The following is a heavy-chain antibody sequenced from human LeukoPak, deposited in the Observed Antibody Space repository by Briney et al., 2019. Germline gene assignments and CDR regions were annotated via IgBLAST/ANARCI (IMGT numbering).Heavy chain of an antibody. Sequence: SETLSLTCTVSGGSISSYYWSRIRQPAGKGLEWIRRLYSSGSTNYNPSLKSRVTMSVDTSKNQFSLKLSSVTAADTAVYYCANDGTYDDAFDIWGQGTMVTVSS. CDR2: LYSSGST. CDR3: ANDGTYDDAFDI. J-gene: IGHJ3*02. V-gene: IGHV4-4*07. CDR1: GGSISSYY. D-gene: IGHD1-26*01.